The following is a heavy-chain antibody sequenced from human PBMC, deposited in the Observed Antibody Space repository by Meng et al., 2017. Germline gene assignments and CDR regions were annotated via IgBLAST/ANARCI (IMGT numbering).Heavy chain of an antibody. CDR3: ARRGIAARPFYY. V-gene: IGHV4-34*01. CDR1: GGSFSGYY. Sequence: GQLQQGGAGRLKPSGTLSLTWAVYGGSFSGYYWSWIRQPPGKGLEWIGEINHSGSTNYNPSLKSRVTISVDTSKNQFSLKLSSVTAADTAVYYCARRGIAARPFYYWGQGTLVTVSS. CDR2: INHSGST. J-gene: IGHJ4*02. D-gene: IGHD6-6*01.